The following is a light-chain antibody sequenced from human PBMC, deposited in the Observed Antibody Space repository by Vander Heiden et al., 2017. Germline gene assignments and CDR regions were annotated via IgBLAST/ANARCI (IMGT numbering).Light chain of an antibody. CDR2: FGS. V-gene: IGKV2-28*01. J-gene: IGKJ3*01. CDR1: QSLLHSNGYNY. CDR3: RQYLQTPFT. Sequence: IVMTQSPLSLPVTPGEPASISCRSSQSLLHSNGYNYLDWYLQKPGQSPQLLIYFGSNPAFPARDRFSGCGSGSAFTLRIRRVEADAVGVYYCRQYLQTPFTFGHGTKVDIK.